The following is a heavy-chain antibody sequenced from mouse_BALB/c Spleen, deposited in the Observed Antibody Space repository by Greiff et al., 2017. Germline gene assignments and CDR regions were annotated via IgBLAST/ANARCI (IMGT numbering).Heavy chain of an antibody. Sequence: QVQLQQSGAELVRPGTSVKVSCKASGYAFTNYLIEWVKQRPGQGLEWIGVINPGSGGTNYNEKFKGKATLTADKSSSTAYMQLSSLTSDDSAVYFCARYTTGAMDYWGQGTSVTVSS. V-gene: IGHV1-54*03. CDR3: ARYTTGAMDY. J-gene: IGHJ4*01. D-gene: IGHD1-1*01. CDR1: GYAFTNYL. CDR2: INPGSGGT.